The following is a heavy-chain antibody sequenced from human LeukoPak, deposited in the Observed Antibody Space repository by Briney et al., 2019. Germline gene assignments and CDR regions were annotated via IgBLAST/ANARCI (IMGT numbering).Heavy chain of an antibody. D-gene: IGHD2-2*01. V-gene: IGHV1-18*04. J-gene: IGHJ5*02. CDR2: ISAYNGNT. Sequence: ASVKVSCKASGYTFTSYGISWVRQAPGQGLEWMGWISAYNGNTNYAQKLQGRVTMTTDTSTSTAYMELSCLRSDDTAVYYCARADIVVVPADSWFDPWGQGTLVTVSS. CDR3: ARADIVVVPADSWFDP. CDR1: GYTFTSYG.